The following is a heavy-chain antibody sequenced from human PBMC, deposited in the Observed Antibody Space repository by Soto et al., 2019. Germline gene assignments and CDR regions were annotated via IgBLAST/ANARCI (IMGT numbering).Heavy chain of an antibody. CDR2: IYYSGST. Sequence: SETLCLTWTVSGGSISSGDWSWIRQPPGKGLEWIGYIYYSGSTNYNPSLKSRVTISVDTSKNQFSLKLSSVTAADTAVYYCARSRTTVTPSGFQHWGQGTLVTVSS. CDR3: ARSRTTVTPSGFQH. D-gene: IGHD4-17*01. V-gene: IGHV4-59*01. J-gene: IGHJ1*01. CDR1: GGSISSGD.